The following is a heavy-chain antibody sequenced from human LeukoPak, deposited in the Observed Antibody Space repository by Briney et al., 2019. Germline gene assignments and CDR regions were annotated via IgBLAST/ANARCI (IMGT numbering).Heavy chain of an antibody. CDR3: AKVMKGSERLTMVRGVIIKTAGLYYMDV. CDR1: GFTLSSYA. J-gene: IGHJ6*03. Sequence: GGSLRLSCAASGFTLSSYAMSWVRQAPGKGLAWVSSISASGGSTNYADSVKGRFTISRDNSKNTVYLQMNSLRAEDTAVYYCAKVMKGSERLTMVRGVIIKTAGLYYMDVWGKGTTVTVSS. V-gene: IGHV3-23*01. CDR2: ISASGGST. D-gene: IGHD3-10*01.